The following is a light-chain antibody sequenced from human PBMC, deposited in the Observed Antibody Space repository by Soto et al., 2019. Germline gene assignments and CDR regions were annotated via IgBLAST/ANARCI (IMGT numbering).Light chain of an antibody. V-gene: IGLV2-8*01. J-gene: IGLJ1*01. CDR2: EVS. CDR1: SSDVGGYNY. Sequence: QSALTQPPSASGSPGQSVTISCTGTSSDVGGYNYVSWYQQHPGKAPKLMIYEVSNRPSGVPDRFSGSKSGNTDSLTVSGLKAEDEADYYCSSYACSNGYVFGTGTKLTVL. CDR3: SSYACSNGYV.